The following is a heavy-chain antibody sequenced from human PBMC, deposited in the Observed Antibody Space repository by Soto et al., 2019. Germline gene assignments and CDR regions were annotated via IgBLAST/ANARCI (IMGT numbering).Heavy chain of an antibody. CDR2: IKQDGSEK. CDR1: GLTFSGHW. D-gene: IGHD3-3*01. CDR3: ASRVPDVAYYGDFDY. J-gene: IGHJ4*02. Sequence: GGSLRLSCAASGLTFSGHWMTWVRQAPGKGLEWVANIKQDGSEKYYVDSVKGRFTISRDNVKNSVFLQMNSLTVEDTAMYYCASRVPDVAYYGDFDYWGQGTLVTVS. V-gene: IGHV3-7*03.